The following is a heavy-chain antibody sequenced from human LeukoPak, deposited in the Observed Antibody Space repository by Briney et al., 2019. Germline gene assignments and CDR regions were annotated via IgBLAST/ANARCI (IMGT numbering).Heavy chain of an antibody. CDR3: ARSVRQWEPYYFDY. D-gene: IGHD1-26*01. CDR2: INHSGST. CDR1: GGSFSGYY. Sequence: SETLSLTCAVYGGSFSGYYWSWIRQPPGKGLEWIGGINHSGSTNYNPSLKSRVTISVDTSKNQFSLKLSSVTAADTAVYYCARSVRQWEPYYFDYWGQGTLVTVSS. V-gene: IGHV4-34*01. J-gene: IGHJ4*02.